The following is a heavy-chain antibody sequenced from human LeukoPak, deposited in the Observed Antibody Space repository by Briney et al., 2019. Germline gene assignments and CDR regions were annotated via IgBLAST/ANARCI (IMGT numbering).Heavy chain of an antibody. CDR3: ARERDFNGNLDY. Sequence: PGGSLRLSCAASGFTFSNYNMTWVRQAPGKGLEWVSSISSSSSHKYYADSVKGRFTISRDNARNSLYLQINSLRVEDTAVYFCARERDFNGNLDYWGREPWSPSPQ. CDR1: GFTFSNYN. D-gene: IGHD2-21*02. CDR2: ISSSSSHK. J-gene: IGHJ4*02. V-gene: IGHV3-21*01.